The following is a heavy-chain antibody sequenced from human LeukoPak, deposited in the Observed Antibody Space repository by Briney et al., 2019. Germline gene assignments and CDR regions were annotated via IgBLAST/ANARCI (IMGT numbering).Heavy chain of an antibody. D-gene: IGHD6-19*01. CDR3: ARDVIAVAGIDAPFDY. V-gene: IGHV1-46*01. J-gene: IGHJ4*02. CDR1: GYTFTSYD. CDR2: INPSGGST. Sequence: ASVKVSCKASGYTFTSYDINWVRQAPGQGLEWMGIINPSGGSTSYAQKLQGRVTMTRDTSTSTVYMELSSLRSEDTAVYYCARDVIAVAGIDAPFDYWGQGTLVTVSS.